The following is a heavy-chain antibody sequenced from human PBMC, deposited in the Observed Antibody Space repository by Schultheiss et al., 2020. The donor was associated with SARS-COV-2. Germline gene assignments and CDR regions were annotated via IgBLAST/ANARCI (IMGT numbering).Heavy chain of an antibody. Sequence: SETLSLTCTVSGGSIASYYWTWIRQSPGKGLEWIGYIYYSGSTNYNPSLKSRVTISVDTSKNQFSLKLSSVTAADTAVYYCAREPIRTYSSSSKDYWGQGTLVTVSS. V-gene: IGHV4-59*01. CDR1: GGSIASYY. J-gene: IGHJ4*02. CDR3: AREPIRTYSSSSKDY. D-gene: IGHD6-6*01. CDR2: IYYSGST.